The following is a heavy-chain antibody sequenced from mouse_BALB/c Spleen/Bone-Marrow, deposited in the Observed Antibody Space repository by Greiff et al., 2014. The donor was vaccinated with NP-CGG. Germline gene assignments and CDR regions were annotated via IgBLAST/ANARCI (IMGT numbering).Heavy chain of an antibody. CDR1: GYAFTNYL. CDR3: ARFGRYYFDY. Sequence: QVQLQQSGAELVRPGTAVNVSCKASGYAFTNYLIEWVKQRPGQGLEWIGVINPGSGGANYNEKLEGKATLTADKSSSTAYMQLSSLTSDDSAVYFCARFGRYYFDYWGQGTTLTVSS. CDR2: INPGSGGA. J-gene: IGHJ2*01. V-gene: IGHV1-54*01.